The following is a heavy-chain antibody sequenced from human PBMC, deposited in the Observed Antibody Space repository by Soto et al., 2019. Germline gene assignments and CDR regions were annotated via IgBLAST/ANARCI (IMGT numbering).Heavy chain of an antibody. CDR2: IDVSGISK. CDR1: GFNVNNYA. J-gene: IGHJ4*02. V-gene: IGHV3-23*01. Sequence: EVQLLESGGDLVQPGGSLRLSCAASGFNVNNYAMSWVRQAPGKGLEWVSTIDVSGISKYYADSVKGRFTISRDNSKNTLDLEMNSLRVEDTAVYYCAKSTGFVVVVSDWADPSDYWGQGTLVTVSS. D-gene: IGHD2-15*01. CDR3: AKSTGFVVVVSDWADPSDY.